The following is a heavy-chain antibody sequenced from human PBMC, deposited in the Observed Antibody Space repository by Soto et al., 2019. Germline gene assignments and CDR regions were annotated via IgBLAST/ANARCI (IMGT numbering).Heavy chain of an antibody. J-gene: IGHJ4*02. CDR1: GYTFTGYY. V-gene: IGHV1-2*02. CDR2: INPNSGGT. D-gene: IGHD5-12*01. CDR3: ARVRSVRYSGYDLGY. Sequence: GASVKVSCKASGYTFTGYYMHWVRQAPGQGLEWMGWINPNSGGTNYAQKFQGRVTMTRDTSISTAYIELGRLRSDDTAVYYCARVRSVRYSGYDLGYWGQGTLVTVSS.